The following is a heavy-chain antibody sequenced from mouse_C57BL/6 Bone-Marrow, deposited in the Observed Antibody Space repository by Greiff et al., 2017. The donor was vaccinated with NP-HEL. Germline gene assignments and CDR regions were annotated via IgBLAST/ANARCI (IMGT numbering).Heavy chain of an antibody. D-gene: IGHD2-4*01. Sequence: DVKLQESGPGLVKPSQSLSLTCSVTGYSITSGYYWNWIRQFPGNKLEWMGYISYDGSNHYNPSLKNRISITRDTSKNQFFLKLNSVTTEDTATYYCARGGGLRRWYFDVWGTGTTVTVSS. CDR1: GYSITSGYY. V-gene: IGHV3-6*01. J-gene: IGHJ1*03. CDR3: ARGGGLRRWYFDV. CDR2: ISYDGSN.